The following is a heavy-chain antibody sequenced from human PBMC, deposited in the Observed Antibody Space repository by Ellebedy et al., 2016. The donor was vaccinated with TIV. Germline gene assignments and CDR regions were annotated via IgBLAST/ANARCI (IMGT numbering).Heavy chain of an antibody. D-gene: IGHD3-16*01. CDR2: IYQNGSTQ. Sequence: GGSLRLSCVASGFSFRSYWMSWVRQAPGKGLEWVANIYQNGSTQYYVDSVKGRFTISRNNAKTSLFLQMNSLRVKDTDVYYCSRRGSYGDYAVQVNSWFDRWGRGTLVSVSS. V-gene: IGHV3-7*01. CDR3: SRRGSYGDYAVQVNSWFDR. CDR1: GFSFRSYW. J-gene: IGHJ5*02.